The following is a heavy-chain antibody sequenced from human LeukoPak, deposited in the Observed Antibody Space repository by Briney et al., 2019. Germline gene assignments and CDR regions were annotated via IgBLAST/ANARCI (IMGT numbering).Heavy chain of an antibody. J-gene: IGHJ4*02. Sequence: GGSLRLSCAASGFTLSSYGMHWVRQAPGKGLEWVTIIWYDGSNKYYADSVKGRFTISRDNSKNTLYLQMNSLRAEDTAVYYCARGNDLPDYWGQGTLVTVSS. CDR2: IWYDGSNK. V-gene: IGHV3-33*01. CDR1: GFTLSSYG. CDR3: ARGNDLPDY. D-gene: IGHD1-1*01.